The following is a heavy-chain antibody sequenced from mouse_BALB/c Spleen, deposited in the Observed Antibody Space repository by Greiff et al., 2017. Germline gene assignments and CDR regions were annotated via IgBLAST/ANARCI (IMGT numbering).Heavy chain of an antibody. CDR1: GFTFTGYY. Sequence: EVQLVESGAGLVQPGGSLRLSCTTSGFTFTGYYMSWVRQPPGKALEWLGFIRNKANGYTTEYSASVKGRFTISRDNSQSILYLQMNALEAEDSATYYCGSDGHWFDYWGQGTLVTVSA. V-gene: IGHV7-3*02. CDR2: IRNKANGYTT. CDR3: GSDGHWFDY. J-gene: IGHJ3*01.